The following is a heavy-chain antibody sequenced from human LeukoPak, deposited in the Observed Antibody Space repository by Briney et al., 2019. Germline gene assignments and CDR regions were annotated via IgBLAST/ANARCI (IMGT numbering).Heavy chain of an antibody. D-gene: IGHD4-17*01. J-gene: IGHJ6*03. CDR2: IGSSGSYI. Sequence: GGSLRLSCAASGFTFSDYYMSWIRQAPGKGLEWVSYIGSSGSYIFYADSVKGRFTMSRDNAKKSLFLQMNSLRAEDTAVYYCARDYGDYEPGRHHYYYYYMDVWGKGTTVTVSS. CDR3: ARDYGDYEPGRHHYYYYYMDV. CDR1: GFTFSDYY. V-gene: IGHV3-11*04.